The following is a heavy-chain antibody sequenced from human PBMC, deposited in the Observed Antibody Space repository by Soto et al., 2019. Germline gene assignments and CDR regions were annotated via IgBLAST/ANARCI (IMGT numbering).Heavy chain of an antibody. CDR2: INPSGGST. CDR3: ARVYCSGGSYYSIDY. Sequence: ASVKVSCKASGYTFTSYYMHWVRQAPGQGLEWKGIINPSGGSTSYAQKYQGRVTMTRDTSTSTVYMELSSLSSEDTALYYCARVYCSGGSYYSIDYWGQGTLVTVSS. V-gene: IGHV1-46*03. J-gene: IGHJ4*02. CDR1: GYTFTSYY. D-gene: IGHD2-15*01.